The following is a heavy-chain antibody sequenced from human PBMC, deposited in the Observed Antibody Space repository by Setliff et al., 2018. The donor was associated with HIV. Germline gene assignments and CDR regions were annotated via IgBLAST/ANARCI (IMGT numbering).Heavy chain of an antibody. CDR1: GDSITSSTYY. D-gene: IGHD2-2*01. CDR3: ARGSDCDTTTCGDYYYMDV. V-gene: IGHV4-39*07. J-gene: IGHJ6*03. Sequence: SETLSLTCSVSGDSITSSTYYWGWIRQSPGKGLEWIGSSYSYRGRRYYNPSLKSRVTISVDRSKNQFSLELSSVTAADTAVYYCARGSDCDTTTCGDYYYMDVWGIGTTVTVSS. CDR2: SYSYRGRR.